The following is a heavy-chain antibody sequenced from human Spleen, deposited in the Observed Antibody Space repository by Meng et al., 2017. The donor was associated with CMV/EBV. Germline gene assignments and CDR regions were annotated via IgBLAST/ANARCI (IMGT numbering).Heavy chain of an antibody. V-gene: IGHV4-34*01. CDR1: GGAFSGYY. D-gene: IGHD5-18*01. CDR3: ARGPTAMADY. J-gene: IGHJ4*02. CDR2: INHSGST. Sequence: QVQLQQWGAGLLKPSETLSVNGAVQGGAFSGYYWSWIRQPHGKGLEWSGEINHSGSTNYNPSLKSRVSISVDMSKNHFSLNLSSVTAADTAVYYCARGPTAMADYWGQGTLVTVSS.